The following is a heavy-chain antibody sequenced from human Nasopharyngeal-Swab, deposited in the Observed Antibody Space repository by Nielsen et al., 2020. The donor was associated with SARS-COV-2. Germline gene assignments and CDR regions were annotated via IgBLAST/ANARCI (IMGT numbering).Heavy chain of an antibody. J-gene: IGHJ3*01. CDR3: AKDGVVRGDALDL. V-gene: IGHV3-23*01. D-gene: IGHD3-10*01. CDR2: VSASGGST. Sequence: GSLRDSSGAALFATRINTGSSVCRAPGRSLQWVTGVSASGGSTYYTDSVKGRFSISRDNSKNTLFLQMHSLRVEDTAVYYCAKDGVVRGDALDLWGQGTMVTVSS. CDR1: LFATRINT.